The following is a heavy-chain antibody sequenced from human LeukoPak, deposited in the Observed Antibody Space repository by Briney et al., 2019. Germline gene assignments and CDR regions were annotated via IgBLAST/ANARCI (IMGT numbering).Heavy chain of an antibody. J-gene: IGHJ6*02. V-gene: IGHV4-59*01. CDR1: GGSISSYY. CDR3: ARDLGGSSWFGYYYGMDV. CDR2: IYYSGST. Sequence: PSETLSLTCTVSGGSISSYYWSWIRQPPGKGLEWIGYIYYSGSTNYNPSLKSRVTISVDTSKNQFSLKLSSVTAADTAVYYCARDLGGSSWFGYYYGMDVWGQGTTVTVSS. D-gene: IGHD6-13*01.